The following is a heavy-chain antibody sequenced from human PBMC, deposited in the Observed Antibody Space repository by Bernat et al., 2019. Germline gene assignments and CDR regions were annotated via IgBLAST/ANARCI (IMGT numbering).Heavy chain of an antibody. Sequence: EVQLVESGGGLVQPGGSLRLSCAVSGFSFSSYWMSWVRQAPGKGLEWLANMKEDGSENSYVDSRKGRFTISRDNAKNSLFLQMNSLRAEDTAVYYCARARYDFWGGFNNAFDVWGQGTMVTVSS. D-gene: IGHD3/OR15-3a*01. J-gene: IGHJ3*01. CDR3: ARARYDFWGGFNNAFDV. CDR1: GFSFSSYW. CDR2: MKEDGSEN. V-gene: IGHV3-7*01.